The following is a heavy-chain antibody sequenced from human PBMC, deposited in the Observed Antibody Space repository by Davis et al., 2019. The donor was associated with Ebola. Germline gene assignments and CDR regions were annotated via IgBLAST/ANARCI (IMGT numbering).Heavy chain of an antibody. CDR1: GFTFSSYG. J-gene: IGHJ6*02. Sequence: GGSLRLSCSASGFTFSSYGMHWVRQAPRKGLEYVSGISTMGGSTYYADSVKGRFTISRDNSKNTMYLQMSSLRAEDTAVYYCVKSVVIILDYGMDVWGQGTTVTVSS. CDR2: ISTMGGST. D-gene: IGHD3-22*01. V-gene: IGHV3-64D*06. CDR3: VKSVVIILDYGMDV.